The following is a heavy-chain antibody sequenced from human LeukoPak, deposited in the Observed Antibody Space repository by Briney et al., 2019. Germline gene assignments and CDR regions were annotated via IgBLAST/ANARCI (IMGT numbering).Heavy chain of an antibody. CDR1: GFTFSSYS. Sequence: GGSLRLSCAASGFTFSSYSMNWVRQAPGKGLEWVSSIGSSSSYIYYADSVKGRFTISRDNAKNSLYLQMNSLRAEGTAVYYCARDFYHDSSGSSFDYWGQGTLVTVSS. J-gene: IGHJ4*02. V-gene: IGHV3-21*01. D-gene: IGHD3-22*01. CDR3: ARDFYHDSSGSSFDY. CDR2: IGSSSSYI.